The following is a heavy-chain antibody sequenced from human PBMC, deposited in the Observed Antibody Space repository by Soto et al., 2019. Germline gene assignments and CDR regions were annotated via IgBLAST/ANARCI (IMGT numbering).Heavy chain of an antibody. CDR2: IYSGGST. CDR3: ARDSPEYGTGSPLES. Sequence: GGSLRLSCAGSGFSVSRSYMNWVRQAPGKGLEWLSIIYSGGSTKYADPVKDRFTISRDTSKNTVYLHMDRLRAEDTAVYYCARDSPEYGTGSPLESWGQGTLVTVYS. D-gene: IGHD3-10*01. J-gene: IGHJ4*02. CDR1: GFSVSRSY. V-gene: IGHV3-53*01.